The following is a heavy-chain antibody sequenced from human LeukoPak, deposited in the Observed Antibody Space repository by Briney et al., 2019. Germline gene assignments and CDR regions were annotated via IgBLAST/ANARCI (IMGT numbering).Heavy chain of an antibody. CDR3: ARESYYYDSSGYYVYYFDY. V-gene: IGHV3-11*01. J-gene: IGHJ4*02. Sequence: PGGSLRLSCAASGFTFSDYYMSWIRQAPGKGLEWVSYISSSGSTIYYADSMKGRFTTSRDNAKNSLYLQMNSLRAEDTAVYYCARESYYYDSSGYYVYYFDYWGQGTLVTVSS. CDR1: GFTFSDYY. D-gene: IGHD3-22*01. CDR2: ISSSGSTI.